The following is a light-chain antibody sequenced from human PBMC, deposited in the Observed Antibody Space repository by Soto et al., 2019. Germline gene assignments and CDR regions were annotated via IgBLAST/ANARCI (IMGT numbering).Light chain of an antibody. J-gene: IGKJ1*01. V-gene: IGKV1-39*01. CDR1: QNLTKF. Sequence: DIQMTQSPSSLSASVGDRVTVTCRPSQNLTKFLNWYQEKPGRAPKVLIYDTSNLQNGVPSRFSGSGSGTEFTLTISSLQPEYFATYYCQQTYTAPGTCGQGTREDVK. CDR2: DTS. CDR3: QQTYTAPGT.